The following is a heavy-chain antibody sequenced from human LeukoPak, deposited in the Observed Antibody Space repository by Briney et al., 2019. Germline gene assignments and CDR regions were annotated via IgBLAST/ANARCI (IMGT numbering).Heavy chain of an antibody. D-gene: IGHD2-15*01. Sequence: PSETLSLTCTVSGGSISSFYWSWFYWSWIRQPPGKGLEWIGYIYFSGSTNYNPSLKSRVTISVDTSKNQFSLKLNSVTAADTAVYYCARGVVAAPQTFDYWGQGTLVTVSS. V-gene: IGHV4-61*08. CDR3: ARGVVAAPQTFDY. J-gene: IGHJ4*02. CDR1: GGSISS. CDR2: IYFSGST.